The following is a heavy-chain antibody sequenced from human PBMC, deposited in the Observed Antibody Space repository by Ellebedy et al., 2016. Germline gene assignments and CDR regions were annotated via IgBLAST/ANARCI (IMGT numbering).Heavy chain of an antibody. CDR2: INHSGSF. J-gene: IGHJ3*02. V-gene: IGHV4-34*01. D-gene: IGHD2-21*01. Sequence: SETLSLTCAVYGASFRGYYWSWIRQPPGEGLEWIGEINHSGSFNYNPSLKSRVTISVATSKNQFSVNLSSVTAADTAVYYCARGLFDHRMAFDIWGQGTMVTVSS. CDR1: GASFRGYY. CDR3: ARGLFDHRMAFDI.